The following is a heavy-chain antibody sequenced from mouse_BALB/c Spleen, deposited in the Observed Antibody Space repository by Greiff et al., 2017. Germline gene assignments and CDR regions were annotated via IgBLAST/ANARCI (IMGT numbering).Heavy chain of an antibody. CDR2: ISYSGST. Sequence: EVKLLESGPGLVKPSQSLSLTCTVTGYSITSDYAWNWIRQFPGNKLEWMGYISYSGSTSYNPSLKSRISITRDTSKNQFFLQLNSVTTEDTATYYCARYGYYAMDYWGQGTSVTVSS. D-gene: IGHD1-2*01. CDR1: GYSITSDYA. V-gene: IGHV3-2*02. CDR3: ARYGYYAMDY. J-gene: IGHJ4*01.